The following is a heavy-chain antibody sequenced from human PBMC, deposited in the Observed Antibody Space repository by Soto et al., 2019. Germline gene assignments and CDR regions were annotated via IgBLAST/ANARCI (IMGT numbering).Heavy chain of an antibody. D-gene: IGHD3-10*01. J-gene: IGHJ3*02. CDR1: GGSISSYY. CDR2: IYYSGST. Sequence: SETLSLTCTVSGGSISSYYWSWIRQPPGKGLEWIGYIYYSGSTNYNPSLKSRVTISVDTSKNQFSLKLSSVTAADTAVYYCARDGSAGIPYAFDIWGQGTMVTVSS. V-gene: IGHV4-59*01. CDR3: ARDGSAGIPYAFDI.